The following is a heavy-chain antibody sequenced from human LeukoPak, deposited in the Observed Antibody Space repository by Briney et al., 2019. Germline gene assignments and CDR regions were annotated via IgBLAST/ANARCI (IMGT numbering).Heavy chain of an antibody. CDR1: GGSISSYY. CDR3: ARDYGSGFDY. V-gene: IGHV4-59*01. CDR2: IYYSGST. Sequence: SETLSLTCTVSGGSISSYYWSWIRQPPGKGLEWIGYIYYSGSTNYNPSLKSRVTISVDTSKNQFSLKLSSVTAADTAVYYCARDYGSGFDYWGQGTLVTVSS. D-gene: IGHD3-10*01. J-gene: IGHJ4*02.